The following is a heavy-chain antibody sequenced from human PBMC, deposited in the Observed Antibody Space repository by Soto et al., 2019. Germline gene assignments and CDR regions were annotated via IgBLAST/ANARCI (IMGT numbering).Heavy chain of an antibody. J-gene: IGHJ5*02. D-gene: IGHD2-8*01. V-gene: IGHV3-23*01. CDR2: ITATAT. Sequence: EVQLLESGGGLVQPGGSLRLSCAASGFNFRQYAMVWVRQAPGKGLEWVSAITATATHYADSVKGRFTISKDSSKTILYLDINNLRVEDTAVYYCAKGMVPDQWGQGTLITVSS. CDR1: GFNFRQYA. CDR3: AKGMVPDQ.